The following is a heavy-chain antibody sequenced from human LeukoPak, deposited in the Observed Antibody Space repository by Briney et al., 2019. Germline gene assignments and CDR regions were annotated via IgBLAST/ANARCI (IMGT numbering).Heavy chain of an antibody. V-gene: IGHV1-18*01. CDR1: GYTYTNYG. Sequence: ASVKVSCKASGYTYTNYGISWVRQAPGQGPEWMGWSSPYNGNTHYAQKFQGRVTMTTDTSTSTVYMELRSLRSDDTAVYYCAGLGYGANFIHYWGQGTLVTVSS. CDR3: AGLGYGANFIHY. D-gene: IGHD4-23*01. CDR2: SSPYNGNT. J-gene: IGHJ4*02.